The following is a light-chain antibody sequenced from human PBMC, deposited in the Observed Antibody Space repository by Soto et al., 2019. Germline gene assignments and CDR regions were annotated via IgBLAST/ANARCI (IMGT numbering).Light chain of an antibody. V-gene: IGKV3-20*01. J-gene: IGKJ4*01. CDR3: QEFASN. CDR2: GAS. CDR1: HSMSNSN. Sequence: IVLTQSPGTLSLSPGGRATLFCRASHSMSNSNLAWYQHKPGQAPRLLIYGASNRATGIPDRFSGSGSGTDFILTINRLEPEDFAVYYCQEFASNFGGGTKVDIK.